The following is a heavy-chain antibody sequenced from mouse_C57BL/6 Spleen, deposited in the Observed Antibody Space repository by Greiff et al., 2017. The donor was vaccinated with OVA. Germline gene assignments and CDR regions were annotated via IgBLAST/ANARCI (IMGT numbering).Heavy chain of an antibody. Sequence: EVQLQQSGPGLVKPSQSLSLTCSVTGYSITSGYYWNWIRQFPGNKLEWMGYISYDGSNNYNPSLKNRISITRDTSKNQFFLKLNSVTTEDTATYYCARGGNDYEFAYWGQGTLVTVSA. D-gene: IGHD2-4*01. CDR2: ISYDGSN. J-gene: IGHJ3*01. CDR1: GYSITSGYY. V-gene: IGHV3-6*01. CDR3: ARGGNDYEFAY.